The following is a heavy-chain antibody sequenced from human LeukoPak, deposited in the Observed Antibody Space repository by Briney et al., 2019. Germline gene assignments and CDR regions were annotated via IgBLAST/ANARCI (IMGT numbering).Heavy chain of an antibody. CDR1: GYSFTSYW. J-gene: IGHJ4*02. V-gene: IGHV5-51*01. D-gene: IGHD5-12*01. CDR3: ARRAHYEEWLRIDY. CDR2: IYPGDSDT. Sequence: GESLKISCKGSGYSFTSYWIGWVRQMPGKGLEGMGIIYPGDSDTRYSPSFQGQITISADKSISTAYLQWSSLKASDTAMYYCARRAHYEEWLRIDYWGQGTLVTVSS.